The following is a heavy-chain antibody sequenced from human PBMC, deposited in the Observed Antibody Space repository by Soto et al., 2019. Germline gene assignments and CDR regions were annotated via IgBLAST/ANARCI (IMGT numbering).Heavy chain of an antibody. V-gene: IGHV3-30*18. CDR2: ISYDGSNK. CDR1: GFTFSSYG. D-gene: IGHD2-2*01. J-gene: IGHJ4*02. CDR3: AKDTIPAARGTDSDY. Sequence: QVQLVESGGGVVQPGRSLRLSCAASGFTFSSYGMHWVRQAPGKGLEWVAVISYDGSNKYYADSVKGRFTISRDNSKNTLYLQMNSLRAEDTAVYYCAKDTIPAARGTDSDYWGQGTLVTVSS.